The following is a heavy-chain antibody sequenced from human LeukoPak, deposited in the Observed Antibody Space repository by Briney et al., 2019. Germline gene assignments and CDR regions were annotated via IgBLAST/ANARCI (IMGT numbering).Heavy chain of an antibody. J-gene: IGHJ4*02. Sequence: SSETLSLTCAVYGGSFSGYYWSWIRQPPGKGLEWIGEINHSGSTNYNPSLKSRVTISVDTSKNQFSLKLSSVTAADTAVYYCARVTNYYDSSGYFDYWGQGTLVTVSS. V-gene: IGHV4-34*01. CDR2: INHSGST. D-gene: IGHD3-22*01. CDR3: ARVTNYYDSSGYFDY. CDR1: GGSFSGYY.